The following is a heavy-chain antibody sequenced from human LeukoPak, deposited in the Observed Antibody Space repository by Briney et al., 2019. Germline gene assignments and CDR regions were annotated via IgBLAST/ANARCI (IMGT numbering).Heavy chain of an antibody. CDR2: IYYSGST. CDR3: AGDTAMVTSY. D-gene: IGHD5-18*01. CDR1: GGSISSSSYY. Sequence: SETLSLTCTVSGGSISSSSYYWGWIRQPPGKGLEWIGSIYYSGSTYYNPSLQSRVTISVDTSKNHFSLRLNSVTAADTAVYYCAGDTAMVTSYWGQGTLVTVSS. J-gene: IGHJ4*02. V-gene: IGHV4-39*02.